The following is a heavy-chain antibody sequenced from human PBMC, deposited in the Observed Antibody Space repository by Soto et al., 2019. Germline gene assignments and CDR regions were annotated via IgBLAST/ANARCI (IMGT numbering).Heavy chain of an antibody. Sequence: PSETLSLTCTVSGGSISSSSYYWGWIRQPPGKGLEWIGSIYYSGSTYYNPSLKSRVTISVDTCKNQFSLKLSSVTAADTAVYYCASWGYCSSTSCYSFSPPKCYYYYYMDFSCKATTLTGFS. J-gene: IGHJ6*03. D-gene: IGHD2-2*01. V-gene: IGHV4-39*01. CDR3: ASWGYCSSTSCYSFSPPKCYYYYYMDF. CDR2: IYYSGST. CDR1: GGSISSSSYY.